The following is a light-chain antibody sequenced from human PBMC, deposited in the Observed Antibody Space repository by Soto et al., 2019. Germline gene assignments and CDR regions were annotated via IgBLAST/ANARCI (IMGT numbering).Light chain of an antibody. Sequence: QSVLTQPPSVSGAPGQRVTISCTGSSSNIGAGYDVHWYQQRPGTAPKLLISANINRPSGVPDRFSGSKSGNTASLTISGLQAEDEADYYCSSYTSSSSVVFGGGTKLTVL. CDR3: SSYTSSSSVV. CDR1: SSNIGAGYD. CDR2: ANI. J-gene: IGLJ2*01. V-gene: IGLV1-40*01.